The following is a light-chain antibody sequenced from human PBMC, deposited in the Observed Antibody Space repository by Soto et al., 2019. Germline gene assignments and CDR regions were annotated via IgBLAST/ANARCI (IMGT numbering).Light chain of an antibody. CDR3: QQYNNWPRT. Sequence: EIVMTQSPATLSVSPGERATLSCRASQSVSSNLAGYQQKPGQAPRRLIYHASNRATGIPARFRGSGSGTDFTLTISSLQSEDFAVYYCQQYNNWPRTFGQGTKVDI. CDR2: HAS. V-gene: IGKV3D-15*01. J-gene: IGKJ1*01. CDR1: QSVSSN.